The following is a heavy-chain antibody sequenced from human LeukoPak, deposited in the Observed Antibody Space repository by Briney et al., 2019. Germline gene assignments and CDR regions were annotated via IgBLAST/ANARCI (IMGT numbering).Heavy chain of an antibody. CDR1: GYSISSGYY. D-gene: IGHD5-24*01. J-gene: IGHJ5*02. CDR2: IYHSGST. Sequence: SETLSLTCTVSGYSISSGYYWGWIRQPSGKGLEWIGSIYHSGSTYYNPSLKSRVTISVDSSKNQFSLRLSSVTAADTAVYYCARESLTWLQSRTSWFDPWGQGTLVTVSS. V-gene: IGHV4-38-2*02. CDR3: ARESLTWLQSRTSWFDP.